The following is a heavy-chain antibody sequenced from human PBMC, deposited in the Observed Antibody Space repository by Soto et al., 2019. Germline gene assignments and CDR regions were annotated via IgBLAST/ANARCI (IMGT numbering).Heavy chain of an antibody. CDR1: GFTFSSYG. Sequence: TVGSLRLSCAASGFTFSSYGMHWVRQAPGKGLEWVAVIWYDGSNKYYADSVKGRFTISRDNSKNTLYLQMNSLRAEDTAVYYCARDFREFKTIPFGYWGQGTLVTVSS. D-gene: IGHD2-2*02. V-gene: IGHV3-33*01. J-gene: IGHJ4*02. CDR3: ARDFREFKTIPFGY. CDR2: IWYDGSNK.